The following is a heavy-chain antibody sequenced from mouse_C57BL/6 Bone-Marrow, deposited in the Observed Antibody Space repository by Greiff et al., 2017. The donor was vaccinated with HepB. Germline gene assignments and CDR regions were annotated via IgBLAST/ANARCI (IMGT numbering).Heavy chain of an antibody. CDR1: GYAFSSSW. CDR3: ARGMIYYGFFDY. J-gene: IGHJ2*01. CDR2: IYPGDGDT. D-gene: IGHD2-2*01. Sequence: LVESGPELVKPGASVKISCKASGYAFSSSWMNWVKQRPGKGLEWIGRIYPGDGDTNYNGKFKGKATLTADKSSSTAYMQLSSLTSEDSAVYFCARGMIYYGFFDYWGQGTTLTVSS. V-gene: IGHV1-82*01.